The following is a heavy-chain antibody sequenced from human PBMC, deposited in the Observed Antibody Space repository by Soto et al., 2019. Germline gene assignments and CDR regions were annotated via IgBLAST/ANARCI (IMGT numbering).Heavy chain of an antibody. CDR3: ARTSLYDANRDLCDF. D-gene: IGHD3-16*01. CDR1: GFTFSSYG. J-gene: IGHJ4*02. CDR2: IWYDGSNK. V-gene: IGHV3-33*01. Sequence: LRLSCAASGFTFSSYGMHWVRQAPGKGLEWAAVIWYDGSNKYYADSVKGRFTISRDNSKNTLYLQMNSLRAEDTAVYYCARTSLYDANRDLCDFCGQGSLVPVSS.